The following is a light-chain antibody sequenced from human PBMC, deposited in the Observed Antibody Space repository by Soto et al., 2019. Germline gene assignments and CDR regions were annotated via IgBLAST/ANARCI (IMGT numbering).Light chain of an antibody. J-gene: IGKJ5*01. CDR2: GAS. CDR1: QSVSSN. Sequence: EIVMTQSPATLSVSPGERATLSCRASQSVSSNLGWSQQKPRQAPRLLIYGASTRATGIPARFSGSGSGTEFTLTISSLQYEDFAVYYCQQYNNWRLITFGQGTRLEIK. V-gene: IGKV3-15*01. CDR3: QQYNNWRLIT.